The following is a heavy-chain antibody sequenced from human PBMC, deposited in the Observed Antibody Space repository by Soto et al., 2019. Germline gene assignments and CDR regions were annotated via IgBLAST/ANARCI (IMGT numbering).Heavy chain of an antibody. D-gene: IGHD1-1*01. CDR3: ATALLGYYYMDV. Sequence: GASVKVSCKASGYTFTGYYMHWVRQAPGQGLEWMGWINPNSGGTNYAQKIQGWVTMTRDTSISTAYMELSRLRSDDTAVYYCATALLGYYYMDVWGKGTTVTVSS. V-gene: IGHV1-2*04. CDR1: GYTFTGYY. J-gene: IGHJ6*03. CDR2: INPNSGGT.